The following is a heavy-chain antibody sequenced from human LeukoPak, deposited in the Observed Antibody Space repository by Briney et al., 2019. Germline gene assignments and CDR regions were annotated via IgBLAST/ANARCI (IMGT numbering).Heavy chain of an antibody. CDR2: IIPIFGTA. V-gene: IGHV1-69*06. J-gene: IGHJ4*02. Sequence: ASVKVSCKASGGTFSSYAISWVRQAPGQGLEWMGGIIPIFGTANYAQKFQGRVTITADTSTSTAYMELRSLRSDDTAFYYCARRTYSSSSSLFDYWGQGTLVTVSS. CDR1: GGTFSSYA. D-gene: IGHD6-6*01. CDR3: ARRTYSSSSSLFDY.